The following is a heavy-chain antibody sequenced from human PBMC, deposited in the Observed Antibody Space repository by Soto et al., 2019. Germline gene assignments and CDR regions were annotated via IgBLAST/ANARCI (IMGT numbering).Heavy chain of an antibody. CDR2: ISDIGGTT. D-gene: IGHD3-22*01. V-gene: IGHV3-23*01. Sequence: HPGGSLRLSCAASGFTFNSYAVSWVRQAPGKGLEWVSAISDIGGTTYYADSVKGRFTISRDNSRNTLFLQMNSLRAEDTAVYYCARDYYKYYDSSGYYRSPAYWGQGTLVTVSS. CDR3: ARDYYKYYDSSGYYRSPAY. CDR1: GFTFNSYA. J-gene: IGHJ4*02.